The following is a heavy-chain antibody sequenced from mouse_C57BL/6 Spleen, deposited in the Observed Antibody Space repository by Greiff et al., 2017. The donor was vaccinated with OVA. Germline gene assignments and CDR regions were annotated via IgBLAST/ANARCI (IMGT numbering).Heavy chain of an antibody. D-gene: IGHD2-4*01. V-gene: IGHV14-3*01. J-gene: IGHJ2*01. CDR3: ASPYDYDGGFDY. Sequence: EVQLQQSVAELVRPGASVKLSCTASGFNIKNTYMHWVKQRPEQGLEWIGRIDPAHGNTKYAPKFQGKATITADTSSNTAYLQLSRLTSEDTAIYYCASPYDYDGGFDYWGQGTTLTVSS. CDR1: GFNIKNTY. CDR2: IDPAHGNT.